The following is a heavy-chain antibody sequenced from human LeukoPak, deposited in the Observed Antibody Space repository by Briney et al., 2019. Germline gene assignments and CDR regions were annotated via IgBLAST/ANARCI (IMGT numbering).Heavy chain of an antibody. Sequence: SVKVSCKASGGTFSSYGITWVRQAPGQGPEWMGGIIPIFGTTNYAQKFQGRVTITADKSRSTVYMELSSLRSEETAVYYCARVYCDGDCYETRGAFDIWGQGTVVIVSS. CDR2: IIPIFGTT. D-gene: IGHD2-21*02. CDR3: ARVYCDGDCYETRGAFDI. J-gene: IGHJ3*02. CDR1: GGTFSSYG. V-gene: IGHV1-69*06.